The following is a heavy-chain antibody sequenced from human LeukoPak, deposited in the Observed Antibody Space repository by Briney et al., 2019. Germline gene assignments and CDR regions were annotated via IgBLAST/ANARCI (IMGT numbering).Heavy chain of an antibody. D-gene: IGHD3-10*01. CDR1: GFTFSNAW. Sequence: GGSLRLSCAASGFTFSNAWMSWVRQAPGKGLEWVGRIKSKTDGGTTDYAAPVKGRFTISRDDSKNTLYLQMSSLKTEDTAVYYCTTDRTYGYYFDYWGQGTLVTVSS. V-gene: IGHV3-15*01. J-gene: IGHJ4*02. CDR2: IKSKTDGGTT. CDR3: TTDRTYGYYFDY.